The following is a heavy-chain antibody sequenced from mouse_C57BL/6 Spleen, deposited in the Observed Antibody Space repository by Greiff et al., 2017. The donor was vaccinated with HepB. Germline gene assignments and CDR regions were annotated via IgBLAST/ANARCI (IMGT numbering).Heavy chain of an antibody. V-gene: IGHV1-61*01. CDR2: IYPSDSET. Sequence: QVQLQQPGAELVRPGSSVKLSCKASGYTFTSYWMEWVKQRPGQGLEWIGNIYPSDSETHYNQKFKDKATLTVDKSSSTAYMQLSSLTYEDSAVYYCARSGYYDYFDYWGQGTTLTVSS. CDR3: ARSGYYDYFDY. J-gene: IGHJ2*01. D-gene: IGHD2-4*01. CDR1: GYTFTSYW.